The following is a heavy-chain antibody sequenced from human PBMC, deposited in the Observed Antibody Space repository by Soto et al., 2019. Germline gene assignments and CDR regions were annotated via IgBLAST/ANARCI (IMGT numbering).Heavy chain of an antibody. CDR1: GYTFTSYG. CDR2: ISAYNGNT. J-gene: IGHJ6*02. V-gene: IGHV1-18*01. CDR3: AREGYCISTSCRHYDYYGMDV. D-gene: IGHD2-2*01. Sequence: QDQLVQSGAEVKKPGASVKVSCKASGYTFTSYGISWVRQAPGQGLEWMGWISAYNGNTNYAQKLQGRVTMTTDTSTSTAYMELRSLRSDDTAVYYCAREGYCISTSCRHYDYYGMDVWGQGTTVTVSS.